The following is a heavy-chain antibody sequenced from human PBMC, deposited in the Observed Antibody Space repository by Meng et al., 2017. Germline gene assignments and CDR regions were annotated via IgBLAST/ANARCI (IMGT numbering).Heavy chain of an antibody. D-gene: IGHD3-10*01. V-gene: IGHV3-11*04. CDR1: GFTFSDYY. J-gene: IGHJ4*02. CDR2: ISSSGSTI. Sequence: GESLKISCAASGFTFSDYYMSWIRQAPGKGLEWVSYISSSGSTIYYADSVKGRFTISRDNSKNTLYLQMNSLRAEDTAVYYCARKRYYYGSGSEYYFDYWGQGTLVTVSS. CDR3: ARKRYYYGSGSEYYFDY.